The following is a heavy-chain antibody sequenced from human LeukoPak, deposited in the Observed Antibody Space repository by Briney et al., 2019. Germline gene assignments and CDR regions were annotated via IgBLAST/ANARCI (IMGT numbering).Heavy chain of an antibody. Sequence: GASVKVSCKASGYTFTSYGISWVRQAPGQGLEWMGWISAYNGNTNYEQKLQGRVTMTTDTSTSTAYMELRSLRSDDTAVYYCARDQVPRQWLPLGWFDPWGQGTLVTVSS. V-gene: IGHV1-18*04. D-gene: IGHD6-19*01. CDR2: ISAYNGNT. CDR1: GYTFTSYG. CDR3: ARDQVPRQWLPLGWFDP. J-gene: IGHJ5*02.